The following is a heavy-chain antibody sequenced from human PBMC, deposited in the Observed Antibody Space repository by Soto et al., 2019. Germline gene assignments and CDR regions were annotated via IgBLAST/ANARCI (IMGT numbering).Heavy chain of an antibody. J-gene: IGHJ6*03. CDR1: GYTFTSYA. CDR3: ARDHAEQYYHGPQAYMDV. CDR2: INAGNGNT. V-gene: IGHV1-3*01. D-gene: IGHD3-10*01. Sequence: ASVKVSCKASGYTFTSYAMHLVRQAPGQRLEWMGWINAGNGNTKYSQKFQGRVTITRDTSASTAYMELSSLRSEDTAVYYCARDHAEQYYHGPQAYMDVWGKGTTVTVSS.